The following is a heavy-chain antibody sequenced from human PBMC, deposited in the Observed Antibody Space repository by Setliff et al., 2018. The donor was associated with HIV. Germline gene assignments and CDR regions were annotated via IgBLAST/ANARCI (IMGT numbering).Heavy chain of an antibody. Sequence: SGPTLVNPTQTLTLTCTFSGFSLNTPGVAVGWIRQPPGKGPEWLALIYLDGEKRYNPSLKDRLTITKATSNNHVVLMMSNMDPADTATYYCTNVNNFRSVYFASWGQGTLVTVSS. V-gene: IGHV2-5*02. CDR2: IYLDGEK. CDR1: GFSLNTPGVA. J-gene: IGHJ4*02. D-gene: IGHD1-1*01. CDR3: TNVNNFRSVYFAS.